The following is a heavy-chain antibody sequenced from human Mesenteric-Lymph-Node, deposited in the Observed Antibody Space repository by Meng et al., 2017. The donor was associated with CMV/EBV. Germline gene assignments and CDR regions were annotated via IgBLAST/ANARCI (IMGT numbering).Heavy chain of an antibody. Sequence: GGSLRLSCEGSGFTVSSDHMSWVRQALGKGLEWVSVIYSGGTTYYGDSVKGRFTISRDNSKNTLYLQMNSLRPEDTAVHYCVRLYCSTTSCYEDYWGQGTLVTVSS. J-gene: IGHJ4*02. CDR3: VRLYCSTTSCYEDY. CDR2: IYSGGTT. D-gene: IGHD2-2*01. V-gene: IGHV3-66*02. CDR1: GFTVSSDH.